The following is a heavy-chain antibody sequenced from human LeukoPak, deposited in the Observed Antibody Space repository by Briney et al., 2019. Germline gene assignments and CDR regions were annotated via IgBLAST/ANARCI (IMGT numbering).Heavy chain of an antibody. CDR2: IIPIFGTA. J-gene: IGHJ3*02. CDR3: ARERYNWNPSAFDI. D-gene: IGHD1-20*01. Sequence: SVKVSCKASGGTFSSYAISWVRQAPGQGLEWMGGIIPIFGTANYAQKFQGRVTITADESTSTAYMELSSLRSEDTAVYYCARERYNWNPSAFDIWGQGTMVTVSS. V-gene: IGHV1-69*01. CDR1: GGTFSSYA.